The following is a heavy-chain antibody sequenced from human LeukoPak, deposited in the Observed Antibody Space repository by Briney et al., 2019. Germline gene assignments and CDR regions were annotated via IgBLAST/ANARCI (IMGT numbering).Heavy chain of an antibody. J-gene: IGHJ4*02. V-gene: IGHV5-51*01. CDR2: IYPGDSDT. CDR1: GYSFTSYW. CDR3: ARQFYDSSGSTDY. Sequence: GESLQISCKGSGYSFTSYWIGWVRQMPGKGLEWMGIIYPGDSDTRYSPSFQGQVTISADKSISTAYLQWSSLKASDTAMYYCARQFYDSSGSTDYWGQGTLVTVSS. D-gene: IGHD3-22*01.